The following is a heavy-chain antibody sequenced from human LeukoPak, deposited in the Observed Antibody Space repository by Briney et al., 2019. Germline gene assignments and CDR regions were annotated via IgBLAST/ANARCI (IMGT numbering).Heavy chain of an antibody. CDR3: ARDRVVYYDSSGYDY. Sequence: SETLSLTCAVSGGSISSSNWWSWVRQPPGKGLEWIGEIYHSGSTNYNPSLKSRVTISVDKSKNQFSLKLNSVTAADTAVYHCARDRVVYYDSSGYDYWGQGTLVTVSS. D-gene: IGHD3-22*01. CDR2: IYHSGST. CDR1: GGSISSSNW. V-gene: IGHV4-4*02. J-gene: IGHJ4*02.